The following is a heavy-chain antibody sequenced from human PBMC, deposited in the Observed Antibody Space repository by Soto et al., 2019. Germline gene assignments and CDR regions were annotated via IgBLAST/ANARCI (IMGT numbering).Heavy chain of an antibody. V-gene: IGHV4-59*01. CDR3: ARVRYCSSTSCYGPYYFDY. D-gene: IGHD2-2*01. Sequence: QVQLQESGPGLVKPSETLSLTCTVSGGSISSYYWSWIRQPPGKGLEWIGYIYYSGSTNYNPSLKRRVTISVDTSKNQFSLKLSSVTAADTAVYYCARVRYCSSTSCYGPYYFDYWGQGTLVTVSS. CDR2: IYYSGST. CDR1: GGSISSYY. J-gene: IGHJ4*02.